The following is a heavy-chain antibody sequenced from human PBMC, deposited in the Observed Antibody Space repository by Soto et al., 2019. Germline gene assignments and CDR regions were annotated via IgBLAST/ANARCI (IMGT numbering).Heavy chain of an antibody. CDR1: GYTFTGCY. CDR3: ARXQGDIVARPHYYYGMDV. D-gene: IGHD5-12*01. CDR2: INPNSGGT. J-gene: IGHJ6*02. Sequence: ASLKVSCKASGYTFTGCYMHWVRQAPGQGLEWMGWINPNSGGTNYAQKFQGRVTMTRDTSISTAYMELSSLRSEDTAVYYCARXQGDIVARPHYYYGMDVWGQGTTVTVSS. V-gene: IGHV1-2*02.